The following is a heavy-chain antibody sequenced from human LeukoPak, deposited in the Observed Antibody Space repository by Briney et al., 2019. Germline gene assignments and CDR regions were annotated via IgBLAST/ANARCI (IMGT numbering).Heavy chain of an antibody. CDR1: GYTFTGYY. CDR3: ARDRVTMVRGVIKWFDP. D-gene: IGHD3-10*01. J-gene: IGHJ5*02. Sequence: ASVKVSCKASGYTFTGYYMHWVRQAPGQGLEWMGWINPNSGGTNYAQKFQGRVTMTRDTSISTAYMELSRLRSDDTAVCYCARDRVTMVRGVIKWFDPWGQGTLVTVSS. CDR2: INPNSGGT. V-gene: IGHV1-2*02.